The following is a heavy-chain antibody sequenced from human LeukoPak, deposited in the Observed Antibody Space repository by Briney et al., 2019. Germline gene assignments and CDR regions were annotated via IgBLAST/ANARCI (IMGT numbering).Heavy chain of an antibody. CDR3: ARARSGSYYTGFDY. Sequence: ASVKVSCKASGYTFTSCGISWVRRAPGQGLEWMGWISAYNGNTNYAQKLQGRVTMTTDTSTSTAYMELRSLRSDDTAVYYCARARSGSYYTGFDYWGQGTLVTVSS. J-gene: IGHJ4*02. CDR2: ISAYNGNT. D-gene: IGHD3-10*01. CDR1: GYTFTSCG. V-gene: IGHV1-18*01.